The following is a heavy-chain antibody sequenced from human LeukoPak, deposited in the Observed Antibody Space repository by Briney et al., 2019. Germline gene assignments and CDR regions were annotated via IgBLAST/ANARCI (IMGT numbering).Heavy chain of an antibody. CDR3: ARLETVTTESDH. V-gene: IGHV1-2*06. CDR2: INLNSGGT. Sequence: ASVKVSCKASGYTITGYYMHWVRQAPGQGLEWMGRINLNSGGTNYAQKFQGRVTMTRDTSISTAYMELSRLRSDDTAVYYCARLETVTTESDHWGQGTLVTVSS. CDR1: GYTITGYY. J-gene: IGHJ4*02. D-gene: IGHD4-11*01.